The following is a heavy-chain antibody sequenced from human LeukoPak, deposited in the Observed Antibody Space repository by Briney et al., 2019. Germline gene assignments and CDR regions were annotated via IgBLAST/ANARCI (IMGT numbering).Heavy chain of an antibody. V-gene: IGHV3-11*06. CDR1: GFTFSDYY. CDR2: ISSSSSYT. J-gene: IGHJ3*02. D-gene: IGHD6-19*01. Sequence: GGSLRLSCAASGFTFSDYYMSWIRLAPGEGLEWVSYISSSSSYTNYADSVKGRFTISRDNAKNSLYLQMNSLRAEGTAVYYCARVWVVAGSGERAFDIWGQGTMVTVSS. CDR3: ARVWVVAGSGERAFDI.